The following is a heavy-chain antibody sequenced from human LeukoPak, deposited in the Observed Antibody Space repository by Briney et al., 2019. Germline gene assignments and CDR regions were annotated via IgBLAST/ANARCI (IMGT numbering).Heavy chain of an antibody. V-gene: IGHV3-7*01. CDR1: GFTFSTYW. Sequence: GGSLRLSCAASGFTFSTYWMSWVRQTPEKGLEFVSNIKQDGSVKNYMDSLKGRSTISRDNDRESLYLEINSLRADDTAVYYCARDPESSAFDLWGQGALVTVSS. J-gene: IGHJ4*02. D-gene: IGHD5/OR15-5a*01. CDR3: ARDPESSAFDL. CDR2: IKQDGSVK.